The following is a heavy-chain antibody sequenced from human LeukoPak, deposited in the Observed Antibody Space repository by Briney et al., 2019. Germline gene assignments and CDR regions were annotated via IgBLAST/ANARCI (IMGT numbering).Heavy chain of an antibody. V-gene: IGHV3-7*01. Sequence: GGSLRLSCTASGFTFTTYNMSWVRQAPGKGLEWVANIKQDGSEKYYVDSVKGRFTISRDNAKNSLYLQMNSLRAEDTAVYYCARESPLIAARPGDYWGQGTLVTVSS. J-gene: IGHJ4*02. CDR1: GFTFTTYN. CDR2: IKQDGSEK. CDR3: ARESPLIAARPGDY. D-gene: IGHD6-6*01.